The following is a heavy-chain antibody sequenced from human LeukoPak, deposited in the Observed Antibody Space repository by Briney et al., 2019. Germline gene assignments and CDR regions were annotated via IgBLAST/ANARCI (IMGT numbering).Heavy chain of an antibody. CDR3: ARVRIVVIPAAGFDP. CDR1: GYTFTSYG. V-gene: IGHV1-2*02. CDR2: INPNSGGT. J-gene: IGHJ5*02. D-gene: IGHD2-2*01. Sequence: GASVKVSCKASGYTFTSYGISWVRQAPGQGLEWMGWINPNSGGTNYAQKFQGRVTMTRDTSISTAYMELSRLRSDDTAVYYCARVRIVVIPAAGFDPWGQGTLVTVSS.